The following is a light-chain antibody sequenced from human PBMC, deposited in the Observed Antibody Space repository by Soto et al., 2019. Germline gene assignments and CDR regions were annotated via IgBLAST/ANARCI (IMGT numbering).Light chain of an antibody. J-gene: IGLJ1*01. CDR1: SSNIGAGYE. CDR2: ENN. Sequence: QSVLTQPPSVSAAPGQRVTISCTGSSSNIGAGYEAHWYQQVPGTAPKLLIYENNNRPSGVPDRFSGSKSGTSASLAITGLQAEDEAEHYPQSYDSSLSRYVFGTGTKVTVL. CDR3: QSYDSSLSRYV. V-gene: IGLV1-40*01.